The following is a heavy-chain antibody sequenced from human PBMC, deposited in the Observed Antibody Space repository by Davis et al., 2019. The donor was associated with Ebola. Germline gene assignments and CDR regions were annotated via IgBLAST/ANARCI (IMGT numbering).Heavy chain of an antibody. CDR3: ARAQLGGYSYDSYYYYGMDV. J-gene: IGHJ6*02. CDR2: ISSSGSTI. Sequence: CAAPGFTFSDYYMSWIRQAPGKGLEWVSYISSSGSTIYYADSVKGRFTISRDNAKNSLYLQMNSLRAEDTAVYYCARAQLGGYSYDSYYYYGMDVWGQGTTVTVSS. D-gene: IGHD5-18*01. V-gene: IGHV3-11*01. CDR1: GFTFSDYY.